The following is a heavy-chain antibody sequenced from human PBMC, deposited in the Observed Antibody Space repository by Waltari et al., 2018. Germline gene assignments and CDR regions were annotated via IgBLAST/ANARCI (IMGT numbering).Heavy chain of an antibody. J-gene: IGHJ4*02. CDR1: GFPFSEHS. Sequence: EVQLVESGGGLVRPWGSLILSCGSSGFPFSEHSMTWVRQAPGKGLEWVASINHDASEKYYVDSVKGRLTISRDNAKNSLYLQMNSLSDEDTAVYYCTRWVCRSNCYIDYWGQGTLVTVSS. CDR3: TRWVCRSNCYIDY. D-gene: IGHD1-26*01. V-gene: IGHV3-7*04. CDR2: INHDASEK.